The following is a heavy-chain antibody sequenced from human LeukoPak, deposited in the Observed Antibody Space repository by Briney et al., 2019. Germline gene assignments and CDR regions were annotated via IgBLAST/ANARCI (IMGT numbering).Heavy chain of an antibody. CDR1: GGSISSYY. Sequence: PSETLSLTCTVSGGSISSYYWSWIRQPPGKGLEWIGYIYYSGSTNYNPPLKSRVTISVDTSKNQFSLKLSSVTAADTAVYYCARGRVATVFQHWGQGTLVTVSS. D-gene: IGHD5-12*01. J-gene: IGHJ1*01. CDR3: ARGRVATVFQH. CDR2: IYYSGST. V-gene: IGHV4-59*01.